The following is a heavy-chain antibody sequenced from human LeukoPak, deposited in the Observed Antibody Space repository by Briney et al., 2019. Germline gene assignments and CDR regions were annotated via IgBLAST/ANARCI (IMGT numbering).Heavy chain of an antibody. V-gene: IGHV4-34*01. Sequence: PSETLSLTCAVYGGSFSGYYWSWIRQPPGKGLEWIGEINHSGSTNYNPSLKSRVTIPVDTSKNQFSLKLSSVTAADTAVYYCARGDTYYYDSSGYDYWGQGTLVTVSS. CDR3: ARGDTYYYDSSGYDY. D-gene: IGHD3-22*01. CDR1: GGSFSGYY. J-gene: IGHJ4*02. CDR2: INHSGST.